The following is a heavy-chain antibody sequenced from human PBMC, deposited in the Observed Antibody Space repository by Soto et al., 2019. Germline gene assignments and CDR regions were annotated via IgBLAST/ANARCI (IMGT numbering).Heavy chain of an antibody. CDR1: GYTFTSYG. V-gene: IGHV1-18*01. CDR3: ARDFSIVGAMVSYYYYGMDV. CDR2: ISAYNGNT. J-gene: IGHJ6*02. D-gene: IGHD1-26*01. Sequence: GSSVKVSCKASGYTFTSYGISWVRQAPGQGLEWMRWISAYNGNTNYAQKLQGRVTMTTDTSTSTAYMELRSLRSDDTAVYYCARDFSIVGAMVSYYYYGMDVWGQGTTVTVSS.